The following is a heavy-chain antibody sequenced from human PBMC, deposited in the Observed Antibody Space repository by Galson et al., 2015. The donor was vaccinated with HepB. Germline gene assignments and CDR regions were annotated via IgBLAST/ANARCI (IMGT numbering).Heavy chain of an antibody. Sequence: SLRLSCAASGFTFDDYAMHWVRQAPGKGLVWVASISSSSSYIHYVDSVKGRFTISRDNAKNSMDLQMNGLREDDTAVYFCVRGLYEFWGGYRPDTFDLWGQGTMATVSS. V-gene: IGHV3-21*06. CDR2: ISSSSSYI. J-gene: IGHJ3*01. D-gene: IGHD3/OR15-3a*01. CDR3: VRGLYEFWGGYRPDTFDL. CDR1: GFTFDDYA.